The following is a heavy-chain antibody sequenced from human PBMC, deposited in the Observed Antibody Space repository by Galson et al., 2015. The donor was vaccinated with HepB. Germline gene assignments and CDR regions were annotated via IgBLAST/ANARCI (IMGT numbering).Heavy chain of an antibody. CDR1: GFSVRGQA. CDR3: ARDFWNGIDD. D-gene: IGHD1-1*01. V-gene: IGHV3-30-3*01. CDR2: ISYDGTDK. J-gene: IGHJ4*02. Sequence: SLRLSCAASGFSVRGQAMHWVRQAPGKGLEWVAIISYDGTDKSYADSVKGRFTISRDNSKNALHLLMTSLRVEDTAVFYCARDFWNGIDDWGQGTLVTVSS.